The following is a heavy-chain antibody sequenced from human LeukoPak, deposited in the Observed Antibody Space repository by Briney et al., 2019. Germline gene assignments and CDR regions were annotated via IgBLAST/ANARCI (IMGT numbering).Heavy chain of an antibody. Sequence: ASVKVSCKASGGTFSSYAISWVRQAPGQGLEWMGGIIPIFGAPNYAQKFQGRVTITADESTSTAYMELSNLRSEDTAVYYCARCYDLWSGYYRWLDPWGQGTLVTVSS. V-gene: IGHV1-69*13. CDR2: IIPIFGAP. D-gene: IGHD3-3*01. CDR3: ARCYDLWSGYYRWLDP. CDR1: GGTFSSYA. J-gene: IGHJ5*02.